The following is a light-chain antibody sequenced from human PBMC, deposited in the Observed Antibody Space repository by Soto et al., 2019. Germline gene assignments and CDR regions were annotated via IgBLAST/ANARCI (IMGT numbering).Light chain of an antibody. CDR3: SSYTSSSIYV. J-gene: IGLJ1*01. V-gene: IGLV2-14*01. CDR1: NSDVGAYNY. CDR2: DVS. Sequence: QSALTQPASVSGSPGQSITISCTGTNSDVGAYNYVSWYQQHPGKAPKLMIYDVSDRPSGVSARFSGSKSGNTASLTISGLQAEYEADYYCSSYTSSSIYVVGTGTKVTVL.